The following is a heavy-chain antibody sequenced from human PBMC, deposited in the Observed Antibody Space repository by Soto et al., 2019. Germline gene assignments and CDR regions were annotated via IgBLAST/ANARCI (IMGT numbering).Heavy chain of an antibody. CDR2: IFFYGSNK. Sequence: PGGSLRLSCAASGFTFSSYGIHWVRQAPGKGLEWVAFIFFYGSNKYYADSVKGRFTISRDNSKNSLYLQMNCLTAADTAVYYCARVYGDYLDYWGQGTLVTVSS. V-gene: IGHV3-30*03. J-gene: IGHJ4*02. CDR1: GFTFSSYG. D-gene: IGHD4-17*01. CDR3: ARVYGDYLDY.